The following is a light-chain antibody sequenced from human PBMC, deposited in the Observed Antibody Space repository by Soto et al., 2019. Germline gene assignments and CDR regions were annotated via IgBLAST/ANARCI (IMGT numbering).Light chain of an antibody. Sequence: EIVLTQSPATLSLSAGEGATLSCRASQSIGSELAWYQQKPGQAPRLVIADASNWATGIPARFSGSGSATDFTLTIRTVEPGDVGIYYCQQRYSWPITFGQGTRLEIK. CDR2: DAS. J-gene: IGKJ5*01. CDR3: QQRYSWPIT. CDR1: QSIGSE. V-gene: IGKV3-11*01.